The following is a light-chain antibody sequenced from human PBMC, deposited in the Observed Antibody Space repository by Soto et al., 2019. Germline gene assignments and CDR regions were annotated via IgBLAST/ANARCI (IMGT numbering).Light chain of an antibody. CDR3: QTWDTDIVI. V-gene: IGLV4-69*01. J-gene: IGLJ2*01. Sequence: QPVLTQSPSASASLGASVKLTCTLSSGHSNYAIAWHQQQPEKGPRYLMKLISDGSHTKGDGIPDRFSGSSSGAERYLTISSLQSEDEADYYCQTWDTDIVIFGGGTKLTVL. CDR2: LISDGSH. CDR1: SGHSNYA.